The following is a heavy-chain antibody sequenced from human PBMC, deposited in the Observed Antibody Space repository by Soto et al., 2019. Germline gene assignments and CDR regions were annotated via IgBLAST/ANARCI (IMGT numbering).Heavy chain of an antibody. CDR2: ISTTSTYI. CDR3: TRDYVMDV. Sequence: GGSLRLSCAASGFTFSGDSMNWVRQAPGKGLEWVSSISTTSTYIYYADSVKGRFSISRDNANNSLHLQMNNLRAEDTAVYYCTRDYVMDVWGQGTTVTVSS. CDR1: GFTFSGDS. J-gene: IGHJ6*02. V-gene: IGHV3-21*01.